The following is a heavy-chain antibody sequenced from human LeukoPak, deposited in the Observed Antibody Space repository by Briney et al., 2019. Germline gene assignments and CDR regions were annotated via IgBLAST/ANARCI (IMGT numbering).Heavy chain of an antibody. Sequence: KPGGSLRLSCAASGFGFNSGTMNWVRQAPGKALEWVSSLSGSGRLVWYAASVKGRFTISRDNAANFLFLQMNSLRVEDTAVYYCARDLQTGLAFDAWGQGAVVAVSS. J-gene: IGHJ3*01. CDR1: GFGFNSGT. V-gene: IGHV3-21*06. CDR3: ARDLQTGLAFDA. CDR2: LSGSGRLV. D-gene: IGHD7-27*01.